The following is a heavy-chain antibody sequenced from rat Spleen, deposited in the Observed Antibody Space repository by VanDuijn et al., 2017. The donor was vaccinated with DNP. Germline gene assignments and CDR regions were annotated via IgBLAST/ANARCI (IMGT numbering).Heavy chain of an antibody. CDR1: GFTFSNYG. Sequence: EVQLVESGGGLVQPGRSLKLSCAASGFTFSNYGMAWVRQVPTKGLEWVASINIGGGNTFYRDSVKGRFTISRDNAKSTLYLQMDSLRSEDTATYYCTTNWYFDYWGQGVMVTVSS. CDR2: INIGGGNT. J-gene: IGHJ2*01. D-gene: IGHD5-1*01. V-gene: IGHV5S13*01. CDR3: TTNWYFDY.